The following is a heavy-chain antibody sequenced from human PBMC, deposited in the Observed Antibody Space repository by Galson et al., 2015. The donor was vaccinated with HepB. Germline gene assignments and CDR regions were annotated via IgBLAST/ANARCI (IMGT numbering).Heavy chain of an antibody. CDR1: GYSFTSYW. CDR2: IYPGDSDT. V-gene: IGHV5-51*01. J-gene: IGHJ6*02. CDR3: ARHGVAAGHYYYYYGMDV. D-gene: IGHD6-13*01. Sequence: QSGAEVKKPGESLKISCKGSGYSFTSYWIGWVRQVPGKGLEWMGIIYPGDSDTRYSPSFQGQVTISADKSISTAYLQWSSLKASDTAMYYCARHGVAAGHYYYYYGMDVWGQGTTVTVSS.